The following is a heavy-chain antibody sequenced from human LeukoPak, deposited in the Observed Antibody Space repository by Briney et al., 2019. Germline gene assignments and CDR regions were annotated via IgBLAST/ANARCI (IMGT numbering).Heavy chain of an antibody. CDR1: GYTFTGYY. J-gene: IGHJ4*02. Sequence: ASVKVSCKASGYTFTGYYTHWVRQAPGQGLEWMGWINPNNGGTNYAQKFQGRVTMTRDTSISTAYMELSRLTSDDTAVYYCARGRGSTSSNFDYWGQGTLVTVSS. V-gene: IGHV1-2*02. CDR3: ARGRGSTSSNFDY. CDR2: INPNNGGT. D-gene: IGHD2-2*01.